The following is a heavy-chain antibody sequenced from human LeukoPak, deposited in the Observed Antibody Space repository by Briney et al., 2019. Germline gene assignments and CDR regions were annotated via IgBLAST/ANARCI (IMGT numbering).Heavy chain of an antibody. CDR1: GGSFSGYY. Sequence: SETLSLTCAVYGGSFSGYYWSWIRQPPGKGLEWIGEINHSGSTNYNPSLKSRVTISVDTSKNQFSLRLSSVTAADTAVYYCARVSSDGYSYGLLGYWGQGTLVTVSS. CDR3: ARVSSDGYSYGLLGY. CDR2: INHSGST. D-gene: IGHD5-18*01. V-gene: IGHV4-34*01. J-gene: IGHJ4*02.